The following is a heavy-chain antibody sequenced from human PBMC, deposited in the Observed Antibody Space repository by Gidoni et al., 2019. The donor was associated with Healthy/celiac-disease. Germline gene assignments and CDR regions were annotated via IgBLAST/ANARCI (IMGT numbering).Heavy chain of an antibody. Sequence: EVQLVESGGGLVQPGGSLRLSCAASGFTFSSYSMNWVRQAPGKGLEWVSYISSSSSTIYYADSVKGRFTISRDNAKNSLYLQMNSLRDEDTAVYYCARSIPYYYDSSGYYYDWYFDLWGRGTLVTVSS. CDR3: ARSIPYYYDSSGYYYDWYFDL. J-gene: IGHJ2*01. CDR2: ISSSSSTI. V-gene: IGHV3-48*02. D-gene: IGHD3-22*01. CDR1: GFTFSSYS.